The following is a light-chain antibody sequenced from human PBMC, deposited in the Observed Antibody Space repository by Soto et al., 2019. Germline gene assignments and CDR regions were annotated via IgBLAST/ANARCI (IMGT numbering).Light chain of an antibody. CDR2: AAS. Sequence: DIQMTQSPSSLSASVGDRVTITCRARQGISNYLAWYQQKPGKVPKLLIYAASTLQSGVPSRFSGSGSGTDFTLIISSLQPEDVAAYYCQKYNNAPWTFGQGTKVEIK. CDR1: QGISNY. V-gene: IGKV1-27*01. CDR3: QKYNNAPWT. J-gene: IGKJ1*01.